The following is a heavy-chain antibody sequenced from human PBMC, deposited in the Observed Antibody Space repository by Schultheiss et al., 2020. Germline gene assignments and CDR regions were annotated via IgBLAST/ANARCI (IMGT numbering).Heavy chain of an antibody. CDR2: ISYDGSNK. CDR3: ARATWIQLWYPSY. CDR1: GFTFSSYG. Sequence: SLKISCAASGFTFSSYGMHWVRQAPGKGLEWVAVISYDGSNKYYADSVKGRFTISRDNSKNTLYLQMNSLRAEDTAVYYCARATWIQLWYPSYWGQGTLVTVSS. D-gene: IGHD5-18*01. J-gene: IGHJ4*02. V-gene: IGHV3-30*03.